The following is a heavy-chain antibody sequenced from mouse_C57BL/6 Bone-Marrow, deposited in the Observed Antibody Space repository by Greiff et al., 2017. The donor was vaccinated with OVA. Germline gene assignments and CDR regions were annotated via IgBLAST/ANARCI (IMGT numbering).Heavy chain of an antibody. V-gene: IGHV14-4*01. CDR1: GFNIKDDY. CDR2: IDPENGDT. D-gene: IGHD2-1*01. CDR3: TSYGNCDY. J-gene: IGHJ2*01. Sequence: EVQLQQSGAELVRPGASVKLSCTASGFNIKDDYMHWVKQRPEQGLEWVGWIDPENGDTEYASKFQGKATITADTSSNTAYLQLSSLTSEDTAVDYCTSYGNCDYWGQGTTLTVSS.